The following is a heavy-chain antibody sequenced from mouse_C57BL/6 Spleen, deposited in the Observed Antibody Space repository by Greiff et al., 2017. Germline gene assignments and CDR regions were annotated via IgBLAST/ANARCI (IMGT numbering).Heavy chain of an antibody. CDR3: ARDDYDGLRFAY. J-gene: IGHJ3*01. CDR1: GYTFTSYW. D-gene: IGHD2-4*01. CDR2: IHPNSGST. Sequence: VQLQQPGAELVKPGASVPLSCKASGYTFTSYWMHWVKQRPGQGLEWIGMIHPNSGSTNYNEKFKSKATLTVDKSSSTAYMQLSSLTSEDSAVYYCARDDYDGLRFAYWGQGTLVTVSA. V-gene: IGHV1-64*01.